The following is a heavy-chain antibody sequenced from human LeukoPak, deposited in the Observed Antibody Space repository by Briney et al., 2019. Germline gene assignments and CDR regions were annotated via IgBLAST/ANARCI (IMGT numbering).Heavy chain of an antibody. CDR3: ARLVVRGGEDY. Sequence: SETLSLTCTVSGGSISSYYWSWVRQPPGKGLEWMGYIYYSGSTNYNPSLKSRVTISVETYKNEFSLKLSSVTAADTAVYYCARLVVRGGEDYWGQGTLVTVSS. V-gene: IGHV4-59*01. D-gene: IGHD3-10*01. J-gene: IGHJ4*02. CDR1: GGSISSYY. CDR2: IYYSGST.